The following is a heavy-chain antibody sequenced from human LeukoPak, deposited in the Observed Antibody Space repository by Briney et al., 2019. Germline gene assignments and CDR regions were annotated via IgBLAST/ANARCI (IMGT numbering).Heavy chain of an antibody. Sequence: GASVKVSCKASGYTFTGYYMHWVRQAPGQGLEWMGWINPNSGGTNYAQKFQGRVTMTRDTSISTAYMELSRLRSDDTAVYYCARDRKTRYCSSTSCYIYWFDPWGQGTLVTVSS. CDR2: INPNSGGT. J-gene: IGHJ5*02. CDR3: ARDRKTRYCSSTSCYIYWFDP. V-gene: IGHV1-2*02. CDR1: GYTFTGYY. D-gene: IGHD2-2*02.